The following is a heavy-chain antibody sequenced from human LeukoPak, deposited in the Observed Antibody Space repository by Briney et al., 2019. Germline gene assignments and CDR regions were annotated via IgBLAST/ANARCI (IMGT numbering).Heavy chain of an antibody. CDR2: ITGSGGST. CDR1: GFTFSIHG. V-gene: IGHV3-23*01. Sequence: PGGSLRLSCAAYGFTFSIHGMKWVRQGPGKGLEWVSGITGSGGSTYYADSVKGRFTISRDNSKNTVYLQMNSLRAEDTAVYYCARDLSLIALTDWGQGTLVTVSS. D-gene: IGHD3-22*01. CDR3: ARDLSLIALTD. J-gene: IGHJ4*02.